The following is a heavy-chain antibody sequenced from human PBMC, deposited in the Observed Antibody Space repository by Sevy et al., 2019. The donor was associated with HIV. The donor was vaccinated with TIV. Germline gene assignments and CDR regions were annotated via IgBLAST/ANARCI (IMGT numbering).Heavy chain of an antibody. CDR1: GGSISSSSYY. CDR2: IHYSGST. V-gene: IGHV4-39*01. CDR3: ARHAVDFDAFDI. D-gene: IGHD3-9*01. Sequence: SETLSLTCTVSGGSISSSSYYWGWIRQPPGKGLEWIGSIHYSGSTYYNPSLKSRVTISVDTSKNQFSLKLSSVTAADTAVYYCARHAVDFDAFDIWGQGTMVTVSS. J-gene: IGHJ3*02.